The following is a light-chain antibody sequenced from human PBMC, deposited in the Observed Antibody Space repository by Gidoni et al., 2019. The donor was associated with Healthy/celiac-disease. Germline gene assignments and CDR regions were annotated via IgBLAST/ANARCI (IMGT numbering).Light chain of an antibody. J-gene: IGKJ4*01. CDR2: GAS. CDR1: QSVSSSY. Sequence: EIVLTQSPGTLSLSPGERATLSCRASQSVSSSYLAWYQQKPGQAPRLLIYGASSRATGIPDRFSGSGSGTDFTLTISRLEPEDFAVYYCQQYGSSQLTFXGXTKVEIK. V-gene: IGKV3-20*01. CDR3: QQYGSSQLT.